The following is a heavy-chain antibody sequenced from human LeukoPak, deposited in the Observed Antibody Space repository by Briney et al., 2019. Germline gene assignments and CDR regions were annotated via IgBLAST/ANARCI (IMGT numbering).Heavy chain of an antibody. V-gene: IGHV1-69*13. Sequence: SVKVSCKASGGTFSSYAISWVRQAPGQGLEWMGGIIPIFGTANYAQKFQGRVTITADESTSTAYMELSSLRSEDTAVYYCAGPVGYCSSISCYSFDYWGQGTLVTVSS. CDR1: GGTFSSYA. CDR2: IIPIFGTA. CDR3: AGPVGYCSSISCYSFDY. J-gene: IGHJ4*02. D-gene: IGHD2-2*01.